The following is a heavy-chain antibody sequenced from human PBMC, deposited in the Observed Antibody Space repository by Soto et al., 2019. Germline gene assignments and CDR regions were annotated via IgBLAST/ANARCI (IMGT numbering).Heavy chain of an antibody. CDR2: IWYDGSNK. Sequence: QVQLVESGGGVVQPGRSLRLSCAASGFTFSSYGMHWVRQAPGKGLEWVAVIWYDGSNKYYADSVKGRFTISRDNSKNTLYRQMNSLRAEDTAVYYCARGGSSWYSYYYYGMDVWGQGTTVTVSS. CDR1: GFTFSSYG. D-gene: IGHD6-13*01. CDR3: ARGGSSWYSYYYYGMDV. V-gene: IGHV3-33*01. J-gene: IGHJ6*02.